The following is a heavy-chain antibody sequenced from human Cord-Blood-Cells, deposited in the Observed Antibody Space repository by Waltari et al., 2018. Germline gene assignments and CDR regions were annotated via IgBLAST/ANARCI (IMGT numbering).Heavy chain of an antibody. D-gene: IGHD3-22*01. CDR1: RGSISRSSHD. CDR2: SYYSGPT. V-gene: IGHV4-39*01. Sequence: QLQLQESGPGVVNPSKTLSLTCPVTRGSISRSSHDGGRIRQRPGKGLEWIGSSYYSGPTDFNTSLKSVVTISVDTPKNQFSLKLRSVTAAHPAVYYCAYYHDTSGYLSPIYWGHGTLVTVSP. J-gene: IGHJ4*01. CDR3: AYYHDTSGYLSPIY.